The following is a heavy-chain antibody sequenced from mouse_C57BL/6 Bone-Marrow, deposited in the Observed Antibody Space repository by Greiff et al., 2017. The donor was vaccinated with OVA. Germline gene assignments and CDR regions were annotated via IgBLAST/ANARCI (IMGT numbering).Heavy chain of an antibody. CDR1: GYTFTSYW. J-gene: IGHJ4*01. Sequence: QVQLQQPGAELVKPGASVKMSCKASGYTFTSYWITWVKQRPGQGLEWIGDIYPGSGSTNYNEKFKSKATLTVDTSSSTAYMQLSSLTSEGAAVYYCARGYYYAMDYWGQGTSVTVSS. CDR3: ARGYYYAMDY. V-gene: IGHV1-55*01. D-gene: IGHD2-2*01. CDR2: IYPGSGST.